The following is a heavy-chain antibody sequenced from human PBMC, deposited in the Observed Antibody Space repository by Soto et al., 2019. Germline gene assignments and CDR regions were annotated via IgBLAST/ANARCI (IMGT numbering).Heavy chain of an antibody. D-gene: IGHD3-22*01. CDR2: IYHSGNT. CDR3: ARFGHSGGYFPSYFDS. V-gene: IGHV4-30-2*01. Sequence: SETLSLTCAVSGASISSGDYSWTWIRQPPGRGLEWIGYIYHSGNTYYNPSLKSRVTISVVRSKDQFFLDLNYVTAADTAVYYCARFGHSGGYFPSYFDSWGQGTLVTVSS. J-gene: IGHJ4*02. CDR1: GASISSGDYS.